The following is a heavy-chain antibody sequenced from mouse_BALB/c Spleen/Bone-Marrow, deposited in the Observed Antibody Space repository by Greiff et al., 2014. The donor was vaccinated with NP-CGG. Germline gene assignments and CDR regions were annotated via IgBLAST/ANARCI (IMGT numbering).Heavy chain of an antibody. Sequence: QVQLQQSGPGLVAPSQSLSITCTVSGFSLTSYGVHWVRQPPGKGLEWLGVIWAGGSTNYNSALMSRLSMSKDKSKSQVFLKMSSLKTEDTAVYYCARGSYNEGAMDYWGQGTSVTVSS. CDR2: IWAGGST. CDR1: GFSLTSYG. J-gene: IGHJ4*01. V-gene: IGHV2-9*02. CDR3: ARGSYNEGAMDY. D-gene: IGHD6-1*01.